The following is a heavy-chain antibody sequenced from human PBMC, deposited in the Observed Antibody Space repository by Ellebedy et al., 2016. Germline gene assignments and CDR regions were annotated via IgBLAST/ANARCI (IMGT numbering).Heavy chain of an antibody. CDR1: RFTFIDFF. CDR2: LSLNSGVT. D-gene: IGHD6-6*01. Sequence: ASVKVSXKASRFTFIDFFIHWVRQAPGQGLEWMGWLSLNSGVTNYAQKFQGRVTMTRDTSLSTAYMELTGLKFDDTAVYYCTRDSGQLVAFDIWGQGTMVTVSS. CDR3: TRDSGQLVAFDI. V-gene: IGHV1-2*02. J-gene: IGHJ3*02.